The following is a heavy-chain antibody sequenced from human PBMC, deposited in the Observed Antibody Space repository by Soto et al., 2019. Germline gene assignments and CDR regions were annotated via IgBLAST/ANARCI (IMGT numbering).Heavy chain of an antibody. CDR2: IYYSGST. CDR1: GFTFHTAW. CDR3: ARQGPASILNTWFDP. Sequence: GSLRLSCAASGFTFHTAWLSWFRQPPGKGLEWIGYIYYSGSTNYNPSLKSRATISLDTSKNQFSLRLSSVTAADTAVYYCARQGPASILNTWFDPWGQGTLVTVSS. V-gene: IGHV4-59*01. D-gene: IGHD2-2*01. J-gene: IGHJ5*02.